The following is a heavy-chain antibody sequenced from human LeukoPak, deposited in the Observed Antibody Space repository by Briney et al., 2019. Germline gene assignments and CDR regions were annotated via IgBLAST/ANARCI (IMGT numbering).Heavy chain of an antibody. CDR2: IKQDGSEK. J-gene: IGHJ5*02. CDR3: ARVPNSGWHKWFDP. CDR1: GFTFSSYW. V-gene: IGHV3-7*01. D-gene: IGHD6-19*01. Sequence: PGGSLRLSCAASGFTFSSYWMSWVRQAPGKGLEWVANIKQDGSEKYYVDSVKGRFTISRDNAKNSLYLQMNSLRAEDAAAYCCARVPNSGWHKWFDPWGQGTLVTVSS.